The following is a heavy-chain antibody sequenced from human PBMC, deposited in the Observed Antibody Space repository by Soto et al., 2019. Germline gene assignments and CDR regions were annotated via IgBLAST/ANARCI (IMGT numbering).Heavy chain of an antibody. J-gene: IGHJ6*02. CDR3: ARDLRGFSDV. V-gene: IGHV3-53*01. Sequence: EVQLAESGGGLIQPGGSLRLSCAASGLTVGGNYMSWVRQAPEKGLEWVSGFYTGGNTYYADSVKGRFTISRDNSKNTLYLQMNSQRAEDTAVYYCARDLRGFSDVWGQGTTVTVSS. CDR1: GLTVGGNY. CDR2: FYTGGNT.